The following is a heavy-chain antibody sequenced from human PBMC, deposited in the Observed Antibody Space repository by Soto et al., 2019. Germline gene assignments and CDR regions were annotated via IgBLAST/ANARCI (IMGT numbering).Heavy chain of an antibody. CDR3: AREHPYSSAFDI. D-gene: IGHD6-13*01. CDR2: INPNSGGT. V-gene: IGHV1-2*04. Sequence: PGPPVKFSCKASGYTFTGYYMHWVRQAPGQGLEWMGWINPNSGGTNYAQKFQGWVTMTRDTSISTAYMELSRLRSDDTAVYYCAREHPYSSAFDIWGQGTMVTVSS. J-gene: IGHJ3*02. CDR1: GYTFTGYY.